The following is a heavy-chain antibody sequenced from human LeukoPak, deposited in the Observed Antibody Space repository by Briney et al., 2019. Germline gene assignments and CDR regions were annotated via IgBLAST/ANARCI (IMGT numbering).Heavy chain of an antibody. D-gene: IGHD5-24*01. CDR1: GFIVSTTF. J-gene: IGHJ4*02. CDR3: GRGRPQSSVYDY. Sequence: GRSLRLSCAASGFIVSTTFLTWVRQAPGKGLEWVSVIVTDGSAFYADSVKGRFTISRDSSKNTLYLQMNSLRAEDTAVYYCGRGRPQSSVYDYWGQGTLVTVSS. CDR2: IVTDGSA. V-gene: IGHV3-53*01.